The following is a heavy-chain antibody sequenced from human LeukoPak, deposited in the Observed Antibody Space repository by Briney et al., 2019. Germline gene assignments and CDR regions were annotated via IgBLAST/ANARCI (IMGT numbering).Heavy chain of an antibody. CDR1: GGSISSSSYY. V-gene: IGHV4-39*07. D-gene: IGHD1-26*01. CDR3: ARLAFYSGSYYTSYYYYYMDV. CDR2: INHSGST. J-gene: IGHJ6*03. Sequence: SETLSLTCTVSGGSISSSSYYWSWIRQPPGKGLEWIGEINHSGSTNYNPSLKSRVTISVDTSKNQFSLKLSSVTAADTAVYYCARLAFYSGSYYTSYYYYYMDVWGKGTTVTISS.